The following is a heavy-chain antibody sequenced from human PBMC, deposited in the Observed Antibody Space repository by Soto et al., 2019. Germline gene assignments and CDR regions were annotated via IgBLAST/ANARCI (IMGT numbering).Heavy chain of an antibody. CDR1: GFSFSHYG. CDR2: ISPDGRTT. CDR3: ADSWLPTSY. D-gene: IGHD3-10*01. V-gene: IGHV3-74*01. J-gene: IGHJ4*02. Sequence: LXLSCAASGFSFSHYGMHWVRQAPGKGLVWVSRISPDGRTTTYADSVKGRFTISRDNAKRTLYLQMNSLTVEDGAVYYCADSWLPTSYWGPGTLVTVSS.